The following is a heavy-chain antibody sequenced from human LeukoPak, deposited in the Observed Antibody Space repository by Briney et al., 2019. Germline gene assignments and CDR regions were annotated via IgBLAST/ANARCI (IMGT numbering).Heavy chain of an antibody. J-gene: IGHJ3*02. CDR2: IIPIFGTA. CDR1: GGTFSSYA. Sequence: ASAKVSCKASGGTFSSYAISWVRQAPGQGLEWMGGIIPIFGTANYAQNFQGRVTMTRDMSTSTLYMELSSLKSEDTAVYYCARGSSRSPRDAFDIWGQGTMVTVSS. CDR3: ARGSSRSPRDAFDI. V-gene: IGHV1-69*05.